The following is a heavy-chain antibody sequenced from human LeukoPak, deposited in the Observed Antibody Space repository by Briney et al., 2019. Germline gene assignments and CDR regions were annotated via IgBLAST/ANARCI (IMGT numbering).Heavy chain of an antibody. CDR2: ISPDATNS. D-gene: IGHD6-19*01. CDR1: GFTFSVYY. V-gene: IGHV3-74*03. Sequence: GESLRLSCAASGFTFSVYYMFWVRQAPGKGLVWVSNISPDATNSKYADFVEGRFTISRDNAKKTLYLQMNSLRAEDTAVYYCASKGYSSGWSPFDFWGQGTLVTVSS. CDR3: ASKGYSSGWSPFDF. J-gene: IGHJ4*02.